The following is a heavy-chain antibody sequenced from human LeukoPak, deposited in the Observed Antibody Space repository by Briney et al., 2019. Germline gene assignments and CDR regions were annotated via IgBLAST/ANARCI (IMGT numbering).Heavy chain of an antibody. V-gene: IGHV1-69*04. J-gene: IGHJ4*02. CDR1: GGTFSSYA. Sequence: SVKVSCKASGGTFSSYAISWVRQAPGQGLEWMGRIIPIFGIANYAQKFQGRVTITADKSTSTAYMELSSLRSEDTAVYYCARGYDYVWGNTYDYWGQGILVTVSS. CDR2: IIPIFGIA. D-gene: IGHD3-16*01. CDR3: ARGYDYVWGNTYDY.